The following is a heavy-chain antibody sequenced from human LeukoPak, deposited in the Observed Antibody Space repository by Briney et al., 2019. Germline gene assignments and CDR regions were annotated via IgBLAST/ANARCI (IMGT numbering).Heavy chain of an antibody. CDR1: GFTFSSYD. Sequence: GGSLRLSCAASGFTFSSYDMSWVRQAPGKGLEWVSAISGSAATTYYADSVKGRFTISRDNSKNTLYVQMDSLRGDDTAVYYCAKNGKYQLLGSWCDSWGQGTLVTVSS. D-gene: IGHD2-2*01. V-gene: IGHV3-23*01. CDR2: ISGSAATT. CDR3: AKNGKYQLLGSWCDS. J-gene: IGHJ5*01.